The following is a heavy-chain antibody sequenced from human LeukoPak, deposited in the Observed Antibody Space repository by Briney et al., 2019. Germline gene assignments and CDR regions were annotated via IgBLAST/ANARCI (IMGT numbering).Heavy chain of an antibody. CDR1: GYTFTGYY. V-gene: IGHV1-2*02. Sequence: ASVKVSCKASGYTFTGYYMHWVRQAPGQGLEWMGWINPNRGGTNYAQKFQGRVTMTRDTSISTAYMELSRLRSDDTAVYYCARSYCSSTSCYSPKYWGQGTLVTVSS. D-gene: IGHD2-2*02. CDR2: INPNRGGT. CDR3: ARSYCSSTSCYSPKY. J-gene: IGHJ4*02.